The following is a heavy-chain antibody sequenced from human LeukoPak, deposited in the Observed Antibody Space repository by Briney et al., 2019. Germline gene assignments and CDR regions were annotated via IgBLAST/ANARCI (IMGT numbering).Heavy chain of an antibody. J-gene: IGHJ5*02. CDR3: ARGRGYCSGGSCRNWFDP. Sequence: GASVKVSCKASGYTFTGYYMHWVRQAPGRGREWMGWINPNSGGTNYAQKFQGRVNMTRDTSISTAYMELSSLRSEDMAVYYCARGRGYCSGGSCRNWFDPWGQGTLVTVSS. V-gene: IGHV1-2*02. CDR2: INPNSGGT. CDR1: GYTFTGYY. D-gene: IGHD2-15*01.